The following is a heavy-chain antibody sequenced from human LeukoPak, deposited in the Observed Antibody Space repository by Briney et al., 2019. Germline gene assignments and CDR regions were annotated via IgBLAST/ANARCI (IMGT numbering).Heavy chain of an antibody. CDR1: GDSISSDY. CDR3: ARDGIDKVGFEY. CDR2: IYYSEST. D-gene: IGHD1-14*01. V-gene: IGHV4-59*01. J-gene: IGHJ4*02. Sequence: SETLSLTCTVSGDSISSDYWSWIRQPPGKGLEWIGYIYYSESTNYNPSLESRVTISVDTSKNQFSLKLSSVTAADTAVYYCARDGIDKVGFEYWGLETLVTVSS.